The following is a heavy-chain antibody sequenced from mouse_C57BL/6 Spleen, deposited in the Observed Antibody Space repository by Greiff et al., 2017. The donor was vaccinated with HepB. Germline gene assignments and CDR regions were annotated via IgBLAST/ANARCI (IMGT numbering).Heavy chain of an antibody. CDR2: ISYDGSN. CDR3: ARRGYDYDGFAY. CDR1: GYSITSGYY. Sequence: EVKLMESGPGLVKPSQSLSLTCSVTGYSITSGYYWNWIRQFPGNKLEWMGYISYDGSNNYNPSLKNRISITRDTSKNQFFLKLNSVTTEDTATYYCARRGYDYDGFAYWGQGTLVTVSA. D-gene: IGHD2-4*01. J-gene: IGHJ3*01. V-gene: IGHV3-6*01.